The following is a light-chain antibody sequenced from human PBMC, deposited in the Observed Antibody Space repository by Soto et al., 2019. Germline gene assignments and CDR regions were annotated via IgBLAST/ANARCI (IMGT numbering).Light chain of an antibody. CDR1: QDISNY. CDR2: DAS. J-gene: IGKJ3*01. V-gene: IGKV1-33*01. Sequence: DIQMTQSPSSLSASVGDRVTITCQAGQDISNYLNWYQQKPGKAPKLLIYDASNLETGVPSRFSGSGSGTDFTFTISSLQPEDIATYYCQQYDNLPRFTFGPGTKVDIK. CDR3: QQYDNLPRFT.